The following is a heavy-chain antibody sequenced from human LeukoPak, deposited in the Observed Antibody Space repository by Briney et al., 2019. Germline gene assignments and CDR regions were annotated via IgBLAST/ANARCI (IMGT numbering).Heavy chain of an antibody. CDR2: MNPNSGNT. Sequence: ASVKVSCKASGFTFTGYYMHWVRQATGQGLEWMGWMNPNSGNTGYAQKFQGRVTMARNTSISTAYMELSSLRSEDTAVYYCARGFPRAYSSSWYYFDYWGQGTLVTVSS. CDR1: GFTFTGYY. V-gene: IGHV1-8*02. CDR3: ARGFPRAYSSSWYYFDY. D-gene: IGHD6-13*01. J-gene: IGHJ4*02.